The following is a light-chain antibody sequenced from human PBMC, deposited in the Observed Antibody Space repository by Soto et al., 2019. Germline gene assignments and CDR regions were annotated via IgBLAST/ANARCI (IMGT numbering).Light chain of an antibody. CDR1: QSISSTF. CDR3: QQYESSRT. J-gene: IGKJ1*01. V-gene: IGKV3-20*01. CDR2: GAS. Sequence: EIVLTQSPGTLSLSPGERATVSCRASQSISSTFLAWYQQKPGQAPRVLLYGASTRATGIPDRFSGSGSGTDFTLTISRLEPEDFAVYFCQQYESSRTFGQGTKVEMK.